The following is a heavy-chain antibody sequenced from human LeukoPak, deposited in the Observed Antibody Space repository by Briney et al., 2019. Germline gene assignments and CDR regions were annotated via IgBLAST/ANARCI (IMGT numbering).Heavy chain of an antibody. J-gene: IGHJ3*02. CDR1: GYTFTSYD. CDR3: ASRINYYGSGSYYKNDAFDI. Sequence: GASVKVSCKASGYTFTSYDINWVRQATGQGLEWMGWMNPNSGNTGYAQKFQGRVTITRNTSISTAYMDLSSLRSEDTAVYYCASRINYYGSGSYYKNDAFDIWGQGTMVTVSS. V-gene: IGHV1-8*03. D-gene: IGHD3-10*01. CDR2: MNPNSGNT.